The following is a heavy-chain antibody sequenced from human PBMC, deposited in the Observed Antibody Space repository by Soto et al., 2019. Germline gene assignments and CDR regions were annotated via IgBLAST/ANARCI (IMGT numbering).Heavy chain of an antibody. CDR2: ISGSGGST. D-gene: IGHD4-17*01. CDR3: ATIHYGDYVSYYYYGMDV. Sequence: GGSLRLSCAASGFTFSSYAMSWVRQAPGKGLEWVSAISGSGGSTYYADSEKGRFTISRDNSKNTLYLQMNSLRAEDTAVYYCATIHYGDYVSYYYYGMDVWGQGTTVTVSS. J-gene: IGHJ6*02. V-gene: IGHV3-23*01. CDR1: GFTFSSYA.